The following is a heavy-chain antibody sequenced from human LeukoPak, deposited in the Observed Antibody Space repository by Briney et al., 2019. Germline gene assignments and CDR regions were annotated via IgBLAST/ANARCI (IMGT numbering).Heavy chain of an antibody. CDR2: ISAYNGNT. Sequence: GASVKVSCKASGYTFTSYGISCVRQAPGQGLEWMVWISAYNGNTGYAQKFQGRVTMTRNTSISTAYMEPSSLRSEDTAVYYCARAPTYYDFWSGYYTRYYYGMDVWGQGTTVTVSS. J-gene: IGHJ6*02. V-gene: IGHV1-8*02. D-gene: IGHD3-3*01. CDR1: GYTFTSYG. CDR3: ARAPTYYDFWSGYYTRYYYGMDV.